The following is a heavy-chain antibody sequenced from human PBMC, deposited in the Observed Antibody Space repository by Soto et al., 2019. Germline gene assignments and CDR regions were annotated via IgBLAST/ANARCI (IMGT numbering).Heavy chain of an antibody. CDR2: ISAYNGNT. CDR1: GYTFTSYG. Sequence: ASVKVSCKASGYTFTSYGISWVRQAPGQGLEWMGWISAYNGNTNYAQKLQGRVTMTTDTPTSTAYMELRSLRSDDTAVYYCARDAGIAAAGTFDYWGQGTLVTVSS. CDR3: ARDAGIAAAGTFDY. J-gene: IGHJ4*02. V-gene: IGHV1-18*01. D-gene: IGHD6-13*01.